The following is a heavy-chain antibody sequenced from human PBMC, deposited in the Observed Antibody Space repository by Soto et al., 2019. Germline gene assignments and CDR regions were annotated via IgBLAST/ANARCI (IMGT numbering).Heavy chain of an antibody. CDR2: IKSKTDGGTT. D-gene: IGHD2-15*01. CDR1: GFTFSNAW. V-gene: IGHV3-15*01. CDR3: AKDWCSGGTCYFFDY. Sequence: GGSLRLSCAASGFTFSNAWMSWVRQAPGKGLEWVGRIKSKTDGGTTDYAAPVKGRFTISRDDSKNTLYLQMNSLRAEDTAVYYCAKDWCSGGTCYFFDYWGQGTLVTVSS. J-gene: IGHJ4*02.